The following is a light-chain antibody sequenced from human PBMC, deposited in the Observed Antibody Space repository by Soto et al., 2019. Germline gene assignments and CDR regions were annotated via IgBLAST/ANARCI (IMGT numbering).Light chain of an antibody. CDR3: SSYTTTDTYV. J-gene: IGLJ1*01. Sequence: QSALTQPPSASGSPGQSVTISCTGTSSDVGGYNYVSWSQQHPGKAPKLIIYEVSNRPSGVSNRFSGSKSGNTASLTISGLQAEAAADYYCSSYTTTDTYVFGTGTKVTVL. CDR1: SSDVGGYNY. V-gene: IGLV2-14*01. CDR2: EVS.